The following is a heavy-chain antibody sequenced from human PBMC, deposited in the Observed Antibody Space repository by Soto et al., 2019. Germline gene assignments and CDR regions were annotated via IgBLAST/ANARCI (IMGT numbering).Heavy chain of an antibody. V-gene: IGHV4-61*01. CDR1: GGSVSSGSYY. CDR3: ARDLAGGGIVVVPTDYYYYGMDV. D-gene: IGHD2-2*01. Sequence: SETLSLTCTVSGGSVSSGSYYWSWIRQPPGKGLEWIGYIYYSGSTNYNPSLKSRVTISVDTSKDQFSLKLSSVTAADTAVYYCARDLAGGGIVVVPTDYYYYGMDVWGQGTTVTVSS. CDR2: IYYSGST. J-gene: IGHJ6*02.